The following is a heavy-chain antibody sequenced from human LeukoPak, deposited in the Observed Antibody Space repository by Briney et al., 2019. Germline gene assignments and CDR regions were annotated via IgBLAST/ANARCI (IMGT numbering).Heavy chain of an antibody. J-gene: IGHJ4*02. CDR3: ARIPTAALGGNYVDY. V-gene: IGHV4-31*03. CDR1: GGSISSGGYY. D-gene: IGHD4-23*01. CDR2: IYYSGST. Sequence: PSETLSLTCTVSGGSISSGGYYWSWIRQHPGEGLEWIGYIYYSGSTYYNPSLKSRVTISVDTSKNQFSLKLSSVTAADTAVYYCARIPTAALGGNYVDYWGQGTLVTVSS.